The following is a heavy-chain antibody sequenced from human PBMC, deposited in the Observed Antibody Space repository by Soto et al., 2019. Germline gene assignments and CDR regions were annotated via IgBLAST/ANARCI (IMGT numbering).Heavy chain of an antibody. CDR2: ISYDGSQK. CDR3: VRELGLVY. Sequence: GGSLRLSCAASGFTFSSYGMHWVRQAPGKGLEWVAVISYDGSQKNYVDSVKGRFTIARDNGQNSLSLQINSLRVEDTAVYYCVRELGLVYWGQGALVTVSS. V-gene: IGHV3-30*03. J-gene: IGHJ4*02. D-gene: IGHD6-19*01. CDR1: GFTFSSYG.